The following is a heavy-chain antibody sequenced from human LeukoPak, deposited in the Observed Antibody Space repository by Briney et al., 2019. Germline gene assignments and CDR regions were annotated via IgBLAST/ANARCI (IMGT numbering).Heavy chain of an antibody. CDR2: ISSSSSYI. D-gene: IGHD6-19*01. J-gene: IGHJ1*01. V-gene: IGHV3-21*01. Sequence: PGGSLRLSCAASGFTFSSYSMNWVRQAPGKGLEWVSSISSSSSYIYYADSVKGRFTISRDNAKNSLYLQMNSLRAEDTAVYYCARDRYSSGWYSAYFQHWGQGTLVTVSP. CDR3: ARDRYSSGWYSAYFQH. CDR1: GFTFSSYS.